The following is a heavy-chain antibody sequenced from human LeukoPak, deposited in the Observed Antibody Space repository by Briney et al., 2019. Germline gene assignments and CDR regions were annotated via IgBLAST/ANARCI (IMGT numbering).Heavy chain of an antibody. CDR2: IRYDGSNK. Sequence: GGSLRLSCAASGFTFSSYGMHWVRQAPGKGLEWVAFIRYDGSNKYYADSVKGRFTVSRDNAKNSLDLQMNSLRADDTAVYYCVRDRGISFYFDYWGQGTLVTVSS. CDR3: VRDRGISFYFDY. D-gene: IGHD3-16*02. CDR1: GFTFSSYG. V-gene: IGHV3-30*02. J-gene: IGHJ4*02.